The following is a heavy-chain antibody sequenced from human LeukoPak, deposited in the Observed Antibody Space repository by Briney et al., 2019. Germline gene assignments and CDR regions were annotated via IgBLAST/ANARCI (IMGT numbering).Heavy chain of an antibody. J-gene: IGHJ5*02. D-gene: IGHD2-2*02. V-gene: IGHV4-61*01. Sequence: SETLSLTCTVSGGSVSSGSYYWSWIRQPPGKGLEWIGYIYYSGSTNYNPSLKSRVTISVDTSKNQFSLKLSSVTAADTAVYYCARVVVPAAIEGSWFDPWGQGTLVTVSS. CDR3: ARVVVPAAIEGSWFDP. CDR2: IYYSGST. CDR1: GGSVSSGSYY.